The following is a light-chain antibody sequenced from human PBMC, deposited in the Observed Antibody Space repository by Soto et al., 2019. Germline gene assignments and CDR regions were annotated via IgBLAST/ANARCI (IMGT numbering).Light chain of an antibody. J-gene: IGKJ4*01. CDR3: QQRSNWPLT. CDR1: QSVSSY. Sequence: EIVLTQSPATLSLSPGERATLSCRASQSVSSYLAWYQQKPGQAPRLLMYDASNMATGIPARFSGSGSGTDFTLTISSLEPEDCAVYYCQQRSNWPLTFGGGTKVEIK. V-gene: IGKV3-11*01. CDR2: DAS.